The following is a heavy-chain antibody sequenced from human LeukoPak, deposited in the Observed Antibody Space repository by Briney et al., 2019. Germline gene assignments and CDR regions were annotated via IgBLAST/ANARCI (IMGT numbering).Heavy chain of an antibody. D-gene: IGHD4-17*01. Sequence: ASVKVSCKASGGTFSSYAISWVRQAPGQGLEWMGRIIPILGIANYAQKFQGRATITADKSTSTAYIELSSLRSEDTAVYYCARLPGIHDYGEDRVSGWGQGTLVNGSS. CDR3: ARLPGIHDYGEDRVSG. CDR2: IIPILGIA. J-gene: IGHJ4*02. CDR1: GGTFSSYA. V-gene: IGHV1-69*04.